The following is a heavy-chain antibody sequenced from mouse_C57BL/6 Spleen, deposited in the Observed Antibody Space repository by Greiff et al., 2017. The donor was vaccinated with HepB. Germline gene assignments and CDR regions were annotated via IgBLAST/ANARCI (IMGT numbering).Heavy chain of an antibody. CDR1: GYTFTSYW. CDR2: IYPSDSET. Sequence: QVQLQQPGAELVRPGSSVKLSCKASGYTFTSYWMDWVKQRPGQGLEWIGNIYPSDSETHYNQKFKDKATLTVDKSSSTAYMQLSSLTSEDSAVYYCARSYYGRGAWFAYWGQGTLVTVSA. D-gene: IGHD1-1*01. CDR3: ARSYYGRGAWFAY. J-gene: IGHJ3*01. V-gene: IGHV1-61*01.